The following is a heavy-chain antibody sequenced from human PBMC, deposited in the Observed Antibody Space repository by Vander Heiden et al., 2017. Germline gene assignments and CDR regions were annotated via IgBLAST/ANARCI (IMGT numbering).Heavy chain of an antibody. CDR3: AKTRRGWSGYYMSGFDY. V-gene: IGHV3-9*01. Sequence: EVQLVESGGGLVQPGRSLRLSCAASGFTFDDYAMHWVRQAPGKGLEWVSGISWNSGSIGHADSVKGRFTISRDNAKNSLYLQMNSLRAEDTALYYCAKTRRGWSGYYMSGFDYWGQGTLVTVSS. CDR1: GFTFDDYA. CDR2: ISWNSGSI. D-gene: IGHD3-3*01. J-gene: IGHJ4*02.